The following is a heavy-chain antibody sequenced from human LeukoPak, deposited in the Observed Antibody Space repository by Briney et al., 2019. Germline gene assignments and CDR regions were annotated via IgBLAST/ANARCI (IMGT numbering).Heavy chain of an antibody. CDR3: ARAGWFSTTWHFDY. V-gene: IGHV4-59*08. Sequence: PSETLSLTCTVSSGSINSDYWSWIRQPPGKGLEWIGFVFYSGSTNYNPSLKGRVTMSVDTSKSQFSLKLSSVSAADTAVYYCARAGWFSTTWHFDYWGQGILVTVSS. J-gene: IGHJ4*02. CDR1: SGSINSDY. D-gene: IGHD6-19*01. CDR2: VFYSGST.